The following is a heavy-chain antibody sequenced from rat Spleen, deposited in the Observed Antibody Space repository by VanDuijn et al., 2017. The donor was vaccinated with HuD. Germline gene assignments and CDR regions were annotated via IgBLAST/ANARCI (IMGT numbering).Heavy chain of an antibody. D-gene: IGHD1-12*01. V-gene: IGHV5-27*01. CDR1: GFTFSDYN. CDR2: ISPSGAIT. CDR3: TTVRSAGFTIPFAW. Sequence: EVQLVESGGGLVQPGRSLKLSCAASGFTFSDYNMAWVRQAPTKGLEWVASISPSGAITNSRDSVKGRFTISRDTAKSTLYLQMDSLRSEDTATYYCTTVRSAGFTIPFAWWGQGTLVTVSS. J-gene: IGHJ3*01.